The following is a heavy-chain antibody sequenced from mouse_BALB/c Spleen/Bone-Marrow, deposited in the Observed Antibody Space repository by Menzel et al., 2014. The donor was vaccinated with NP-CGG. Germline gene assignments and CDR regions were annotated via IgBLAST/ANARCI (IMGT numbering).Heavy chain of an antibody. CDR1: GFTFSSYG. Sequence: EVQRVESGGGLVQPGGSLKLSCAASGFTFSSYGMSWVRQTPDKRLELVASINSNGGSTYYPDSVKGRFTISRDNAKNTLPLQMSSLKSEDTAMYYCARGNYGNYVDYFDYWGQGTTLTVSS. D-gene: IGHD2-1*01. J-gene: IGHJ2*01. V-gene: IGHV5-6-3*01. CDR3: ARGNYGNYVDYFDY. CDR2: INSNGGST.